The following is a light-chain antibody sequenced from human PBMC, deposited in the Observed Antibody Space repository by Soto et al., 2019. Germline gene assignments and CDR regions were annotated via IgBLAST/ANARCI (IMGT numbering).Light chain of an antibody. Sequence: IVLTQSPGTLSLSHGERATLSCRASQSISSSYLAWYQQKPGQAPRLLIYGASTRATGIPDRYSGSGSGTDFTLTISRLEPEDFATYYCQQYNSYSGTFGRGTKVDIK. CDR1: QSISSSY. J-gene: IGKJ1*01. V-gene: IGKV3-20*01. CDR2: GAS. CDR3: QQYNSYSGT.